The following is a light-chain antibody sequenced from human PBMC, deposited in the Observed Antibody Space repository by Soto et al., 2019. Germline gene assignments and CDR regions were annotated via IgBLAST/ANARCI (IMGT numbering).Light chain of an antibody. CDR2: EVT. J-gene: IGLJ1*01. V-gene: IGLV2-8*01. Sequence: QSALTQPPSASGSPEQSVTISCTGTSSDVGANNYVSWYQQHPGKAPKLMIYEVTKRPSGVPDRFSGSKSGNTASLTVSGLQAEDEAEYYCSSYAGTNRVFGTGTKLTVL. CDR1: SSDVGANNY. CDR3: SSYAGTNRV.